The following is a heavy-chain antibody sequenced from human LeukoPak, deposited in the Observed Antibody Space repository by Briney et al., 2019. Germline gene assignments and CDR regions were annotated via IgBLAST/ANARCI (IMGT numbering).Heavy chain of an antibody. J-gene: IGHJ4*02. CDR1: GGTFSSYA. CDR3: ARDREVWLRPRRRYYFHY. CDR2: ISAYNGNT. D-gene: IGHD5-12*01. Sequence: ASVKVSCKASGGTFSSYAISWVRQAPGQGLEWMGWISAYNGNTNYAQKHQGRVTMTTDTSTSTAYMELRSLRSDDTAVYYCARDREVWLRPRRRYYFHYWGQGTLVTVSS. V-gene: IGHV1-18*01.